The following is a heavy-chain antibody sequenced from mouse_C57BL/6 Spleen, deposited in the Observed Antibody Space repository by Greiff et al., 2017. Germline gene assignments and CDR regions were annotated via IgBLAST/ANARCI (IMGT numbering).Heavy chain of an antibody. CDR2: IYPSDSET. CDR3: ARDFEGYFDY. V-gene: IGHV1-61*01. CDR1: GYTFTSCW. Sequence: QVHVKQPGAELVRPGSSVKLSCKASGYTFTSCWMDWVKQRPGQGLEWIGNIYPSDSETHYNQKFKDKATVTVDKSSSTAYMQLSSLTSEDSAVYYCARDFEGYFDYWGQGTTLTVSS. J-gene: IGHJ2*01.